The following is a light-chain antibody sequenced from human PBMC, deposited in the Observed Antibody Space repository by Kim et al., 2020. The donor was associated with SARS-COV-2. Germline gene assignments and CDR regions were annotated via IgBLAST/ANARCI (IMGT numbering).Light chain of an antibody. V-gene: IGKV3-15*01. CDR2: GAS. CDR1: QSVSSN. Sequence: EIVMTQSPATLSVSPGERATLSCRASQSVSSNLAWYQQKPGQAPRLLIYGASTRATGIPARFSGSGSGTEFTLTISSLQSEDFAVYYCQQDNKWPPEDTCGQGNKLDI. J-gene: IGKJ2*01. CDR3: QQDNKWPPEDT.